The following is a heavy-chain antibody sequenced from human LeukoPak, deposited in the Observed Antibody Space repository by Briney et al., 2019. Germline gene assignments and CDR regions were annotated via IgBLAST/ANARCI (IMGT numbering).Heavy chain of an antibody. Sequence: GGSLRLSCAASGFTFSSYAMSWVRQAPGKGLEWLSGISGSGGSTHYADSVKGRFTISRDNSKNTLYLQMNSLRAEDTAVYYCAKGSSSGSFSVFDYWGQGTLVPVSS. CDR1: GFTFSSYA. CDR2: ISGSGGST. CDR3: AKGSSSGSFSVFDY. V-gene: IGHV3-23*01. J-gene: IGHJ4*02. D-gene: IGHD3-10*01.